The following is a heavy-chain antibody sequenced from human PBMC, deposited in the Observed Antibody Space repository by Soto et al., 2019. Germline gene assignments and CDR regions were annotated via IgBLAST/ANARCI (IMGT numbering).Heavy chain of an antibody. J-gene: IGHJ3*02. CDR1: GYTFTVYY. D-gene: IGHD6-13*01. V-gene: IGHV1-2*02. CDR2: INPNSGGT. CDR3: ARGLAAEDDAFDI. Sequence: ASVKVSCKASGYTFTVYYMHWVRQSPLQWLEWMGWINPNSGGTNYAQKFQGRVTMTRDTSISTAYMELSRLRSDDTAVYYCARGLAAEDDAFDIWGQGTMVTVSS.